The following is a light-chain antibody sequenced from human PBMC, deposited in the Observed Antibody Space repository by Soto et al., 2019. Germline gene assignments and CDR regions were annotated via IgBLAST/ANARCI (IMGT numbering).Light chain of an antibody. CDR2: AAS. Sequence: LSQSTASVSACVRESVTVTCGASQALSNYLAWYQQKPGKAPKLLIYAASTLQSGVPSRFSVSGSGTDFTLTISSLQSEDFATYYCQQLNSYPLTFGGGTKVDIK. V-gene: IGKV1-9*01. CDR3: QQLNSYPLT. CDR1: QALSNY. J-gene: IGKJ4*02.